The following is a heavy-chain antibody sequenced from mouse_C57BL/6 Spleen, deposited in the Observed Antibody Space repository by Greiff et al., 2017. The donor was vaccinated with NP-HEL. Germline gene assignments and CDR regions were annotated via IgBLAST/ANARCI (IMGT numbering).Heavy chain of an antibody. CDR2: INPSNGGT. CDR3: ERLELYLGAMDY. V-gene: IGHV1-53*01. J-gene: IGHJ4*01. CDR1: GYTFTSYW. Sequence: QVQLQQPGTELVKPGASVKLSCKASGYTFTSYWMHWVKQRPGQGLEWIGNINPSNGGTNYNEKFKSKATLTVDKSSSTAYMQLSSLTSEDSAVDYCERLELYLGAMDYWGQGTSVTVSS. D-gene: IGHD2-12*01.